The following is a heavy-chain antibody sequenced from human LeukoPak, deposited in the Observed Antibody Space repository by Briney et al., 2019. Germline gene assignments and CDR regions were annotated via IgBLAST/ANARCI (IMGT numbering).Heavy chain of an antibody. CDR3: ARDDYYDSSGSRAGAFDI. D-gene: IGHD3-22*01. V-gene: IGHV1-69*05. CDR1: GGTFSSYA. J-gene: IGHJ3*02. CDR2: IIPIFGTA. Sequence: SVKVSCKAAGGTFSSYAISWLRQAPGQGLEWMGRIIPIFGTANYAQKFQGRVTITTDESTSTAYMELSSLRSEDTAVYYCARDDYYDSSGSRAGAFDIWGQGTMVTVSS.